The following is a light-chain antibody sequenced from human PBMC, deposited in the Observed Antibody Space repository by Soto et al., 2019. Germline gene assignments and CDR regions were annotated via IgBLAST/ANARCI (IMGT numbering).Light chain of an antibody. CDR3: QHYINWPTLT. V-gene: IGKV3-15*01. J-gene: IGKJ4*01. Sequence: EIVLTQSPATLSVSPGETATLSCRASQSVGSAVAWYQHRPGQAPRLLIVAASIRATGVPGRFSGGGSGTELTLTISGLQSEDFAVYYCQHYINWPTLTFGGGTTVDIK. CDR2: AAS. CDR1: QSVGSA.